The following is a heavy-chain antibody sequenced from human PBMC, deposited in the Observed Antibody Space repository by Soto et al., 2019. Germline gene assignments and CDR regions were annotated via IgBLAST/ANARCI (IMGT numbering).Heavy chain of an antibody. CDR1: GFTFSSYA. CDR2: IGSSGST. CDR3: AKGFRSLEWYSLAPFDY. D-gene: IGHD3-3*01. J-gene: IGHJ4*02. V-gene: IGHV3-23*01. Sequence: PGGSLRLSCAASGFTFSSYAMSWVRQAPGKGLEWVSAIGSSGSTYSADSVKGRFTISRDTPKKTLYLQMNSLRVEDTAKYYCAKGFRSLEWYSLAPFDYWGQGALVTVS.